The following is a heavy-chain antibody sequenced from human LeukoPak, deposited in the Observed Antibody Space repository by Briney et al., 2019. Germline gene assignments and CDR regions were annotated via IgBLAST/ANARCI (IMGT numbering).Heavy chain of an antibody. Sequence: GGSLRLSCAASGFTFSSYGMHWVRQAPGKGLEWVSYISSSSSTIYYADSVKGRFTISRDNAKNSLYLQMNSLRAEDTAVYYCARDGGDYDILTGNPPDYYYYGMDVWGQGTTVTVSS. J-gene: IGHJ6*02. CDR1: GFTFSSYG. D-gene: IGHD3-9*01. CDR3: ARDGGDYDILTGNPPDYYYYGMDV. CDR2: ISSSSSTI. V-gene: IGHV3-48*04.